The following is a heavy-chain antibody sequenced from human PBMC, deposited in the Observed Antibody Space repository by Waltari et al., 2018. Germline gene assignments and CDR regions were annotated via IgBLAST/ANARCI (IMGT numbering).Heavy chain of an antibody. J-gene: IGHJ4*02. CDR2: INPNSGGT. V-gene: IGHV1-2*02. Sequence: QVQLVQSGAEVKKPGASVKVSCKASGYTFNGYNMQWVRTAPGQGLEWMGWINPNSGGTNYAQKFQGRFTMTRDTSISTAYMELSRLRSDDTAVYYCARGWAVAGTSDFDYWGQGTLVTVSS. CDR1: GYTFNGYN. D-gene: IGHD6-19*01. CDR3: ARGWAVAGTSDFDY.